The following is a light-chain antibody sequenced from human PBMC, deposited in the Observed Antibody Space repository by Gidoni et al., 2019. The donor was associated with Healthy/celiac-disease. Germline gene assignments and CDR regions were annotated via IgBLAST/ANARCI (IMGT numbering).Light chain of an antibody. CDR1: QSLLQSDGKTY. CDR2: EVS. Sequence: IVMTQTPHTLSVTLGQQASISGKSGQSLLQSDGKTYLNWYLQKPGQPPQLLIYEVSNRFSGMPDRFSGSGSGTDFTLKISRVEAEDVGVYYCMQSIRLRRTFGQGTKLEIK. J-gene: IGKJ2*01. CDR3: MQSIRLRRT. V-gene: IGKV2D-29*01.